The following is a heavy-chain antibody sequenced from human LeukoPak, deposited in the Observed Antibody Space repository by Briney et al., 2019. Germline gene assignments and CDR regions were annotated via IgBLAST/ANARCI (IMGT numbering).Heavy chain of an antibody. CDR1: GFTFSSYG. CDR2: ISDSGGNT. V-gene: IGHV3-23*01. D-gene: IGHD4-17*01. Sequence: GGTLRLSCAASGFTFSSYGMSWVRQAPGKGLEWVSAISDSGGNTYYADSVKGRFTISRDNSKNTLYLQMNSLRAVDTAVFYCVKTQTHFGDYRRDYWGQGTLVTVSS. J-gene: IGHJ4*02. CDR3: VKTQTHFGDYRRDY.